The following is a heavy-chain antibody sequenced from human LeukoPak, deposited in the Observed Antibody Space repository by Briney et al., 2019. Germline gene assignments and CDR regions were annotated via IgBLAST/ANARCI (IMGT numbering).Heavy chain of an antibody. CDR3: ARESSWSFDY. J-gene: IGHJ4*02. D-gene: IGHD6-13*01. Sequence: GGSLRLSCAASGFTFDDYAMHWVRQAPGKGLEWVSSISSSSSYIYYADSVKGRFTISRDNAKNSLYLQMNSLRAEDTAVYYCARESSWSFDYWGQGTLVTVSS. CDR1: GFTFDDYA. CDR2: ISSSSSYI. V-gene: IGHV3-21*01.